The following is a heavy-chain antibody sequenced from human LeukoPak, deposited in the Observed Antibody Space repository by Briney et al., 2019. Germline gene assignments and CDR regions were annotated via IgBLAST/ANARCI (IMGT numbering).Heavy chain of an antibody. D-gene: IGHD4-17*01. V-gene: IGHV4-59*08. CDR3: ARRGWGYGDYDALGAFDI. CDR1: GGSISIYY. Sequence: SEPLSLTCTVSGGSISIYYWSWIRQPPGKGREGIGYIYYIGSTNYNPPLKSRVTISVDTSKNQFSLQLSSVTAADTAVYYCARRGWGYGDYDALGAFDIWGQGTMVTVSS. J-gene: IGHJ3*02. CDR2: IYYIGST.